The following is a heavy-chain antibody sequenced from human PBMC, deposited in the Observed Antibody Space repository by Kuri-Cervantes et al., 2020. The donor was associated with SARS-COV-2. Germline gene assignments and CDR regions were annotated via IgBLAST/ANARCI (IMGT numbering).Heavy chain of an antibody. Sequence: ETLSLTCAASGFSFSSYAMSWVRQAPGKGLEWVSAISGSGDNTYYADSVKGRFTISRDNSQNTVYLQMNSLRGEDTALYYCAQDVSQLGRACRYWGQGTPVTVSS. D-gene: IGHD6-6*01. J-gene: IGHJ4*02. CDR1: GFSFSSYA. CDR3: AQDVSQLGRACRY. V-gene: IGHV3-23*01. CDR2: ISGSGDNT.